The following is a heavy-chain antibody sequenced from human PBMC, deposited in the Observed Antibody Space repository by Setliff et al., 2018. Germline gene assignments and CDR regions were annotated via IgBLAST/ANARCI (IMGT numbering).Heavy chain of an antibody. J-gene: IGHJ4*02. CDR1: GGSVSSSSYY. CDR3: ASRVRDTSGYYPANY. CDR2: IRYSGST. Sequence: SETLSLTCTVSGGSVSSSSYYWAWIRQPPGKGLEWIGSIRYSGSTYNNPSLKSRVSISVDTSENQFSLRLSSVTASDTAVYYCASRVRDTSGYYPANYWGQGTLVTVSS. D-gene: IGHD3-22*01. V-gene: IGHV4-39*01.